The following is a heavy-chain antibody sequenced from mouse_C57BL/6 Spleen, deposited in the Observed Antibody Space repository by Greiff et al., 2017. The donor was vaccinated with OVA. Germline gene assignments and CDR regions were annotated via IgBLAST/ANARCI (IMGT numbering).Heavy chain of an antibody. D-gene: IGHD1-1*01. Sequence: QVQLKESGAELVKPGASVKISCKASGYAFSSYWMNWVKQRPGKGLEWIGQIYPGDGDTNYNGKFKGKATLTADKSSSTAYMQLSSLTSEDSAVYFCATYGSSYDWYFDVWGTGTTVTVSS. CDR3: ATYGSSYDWYFDV. V-gene: IGHV1-80*01. CDR2: IYPGDGDT. J-gene: IGHJ1*03. CDR1: GYAFSSYW.